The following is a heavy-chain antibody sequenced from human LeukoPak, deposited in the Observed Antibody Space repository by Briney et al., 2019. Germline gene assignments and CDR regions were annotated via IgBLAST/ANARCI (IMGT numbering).Heavy chain of an antibody. CDR1: GFTFSSYG. V-gene: IGHV3-33*01. Sequence: GRSLRLSCAASGFTFSSYGMYWVRQAPGKGLEWVAVIWYDGSNKYYADSVKGRFTISRDNSKNTLYLQMNSLRAEDTAVYYCARDIGYCSSTSCYRYGMDVWGKGTTVTVSS. J-gene: IGHJ6*04. CDR2: IWYDGSNK. D-gene: IGHD2-2*01. CDR3: ARDIGYCSSTSCYRYGMDV.